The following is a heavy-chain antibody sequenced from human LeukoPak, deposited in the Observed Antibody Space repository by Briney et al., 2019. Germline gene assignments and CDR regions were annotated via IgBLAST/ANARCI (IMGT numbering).Heavy chain of an antibody. V-gene: IGHV3-48*03. CDR1: GFTFSSYE. CDR3: ASPDCSGGSCYPEDDAFDI. D-gene: IGHD2-15*01. Sequence: QPGGSLRLSCAASGFTFSSYEVNWVRQAPGKGLEWVSYISSSGSTIYYADSVKGRFTISRDNAKTSLYLQMNSLRAEDTAVYYCASPDCSGGSCYPEDDAFDIWGQGTMVTVSS. J-gene: IGHJ3*02. CDR2: ISSSGSTI.